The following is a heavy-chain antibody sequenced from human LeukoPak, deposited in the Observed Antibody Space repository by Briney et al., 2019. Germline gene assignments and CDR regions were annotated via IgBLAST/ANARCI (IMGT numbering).Heavy chain of an antibody. CDR2: INGSGGST. CDR3: AKATDYSNYYYYYYMDV. J-gene: IGHJ6*03. CDR1: GFTFSSYA. V-gene: IGHV3-23*01. D-gene: IGHD4-11*01. Sequence: GGSLRLSCAPSGFTFSSYAMSWVRPAPGKGLEWVSAINGSGGSTYYADSVKGRFTISRDNSKNTLYLQMNSLRAEDTAVYYCAKATDYSNYYYYYYMDVWGKGTTVTVSS.